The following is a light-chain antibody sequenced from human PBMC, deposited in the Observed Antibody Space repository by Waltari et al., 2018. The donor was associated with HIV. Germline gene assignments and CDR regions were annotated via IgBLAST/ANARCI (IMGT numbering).Light chain of an antibody. Sequence: QSVLTQPPSVSGAPGQRVTISCTGSTSNIGADYDVHWYQQIPGTAPKLLISGNKNRPAGVPDRCSASKSGTSASLTITGLQAEYEADYFCQSYDITLSAAVVFGGGTKLTVL. CDR1: TSNIGADYD. CDR3: QSYDITLSAAVV. CDR2: GNK. J-gene: IGLJ2*01. V-gene: IGLV1-40*01.